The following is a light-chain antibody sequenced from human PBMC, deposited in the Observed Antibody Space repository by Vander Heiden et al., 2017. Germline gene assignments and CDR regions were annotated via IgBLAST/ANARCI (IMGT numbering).Light chain of an antibody. J-gene: IGLJ2*01. CDR2: DVS. V-gene: IGLV2-11*01. Sequence: QSALTQPRSVSGSPGQSVTISCTGTSSDVGGYNYVSWHQQHPGKAPKLMIYDVSKRPSGVPDRFSGSKSGNTASLTISGLHTDDEAEYYCCSYAGRYTVLFGGGTKLTVL. CDR1: SSDVGGYNY. CDR3: CSYAGRYTVL.